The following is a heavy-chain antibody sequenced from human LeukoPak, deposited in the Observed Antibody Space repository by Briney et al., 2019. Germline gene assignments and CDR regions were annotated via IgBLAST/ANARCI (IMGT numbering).Heavy chain of an antibody. CDR1: GGSMSSYY. J-gene: IGHJ6*03. CDR3: ARETSQRGAHYMDV. V-gene: IGHV4-59*01. Sequence: SETLSLTCTVSGGSMSSYYWSWIRQPPGKGLEWIGDIYYSGYTNYNPSLKSRVTISVDTSKNQFSLKLRSVTAADTAVYYCARETSQRGAHYMDVWGKGTTVTISS. D-gene: IGHD3-16*01. CDR2: IYYSGYT.